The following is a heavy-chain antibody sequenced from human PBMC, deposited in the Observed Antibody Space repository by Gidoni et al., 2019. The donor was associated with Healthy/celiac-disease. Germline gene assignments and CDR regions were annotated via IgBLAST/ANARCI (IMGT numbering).Heavy chain of an antibody. Sequence: EVQLLESGGGLVQPGGSLRLSCAASGFTFRSYALSWVRQAPGKGLEWVSAISGSGGSTYYADSVKGRFTISRDNSKNTLYLQMNSLRAEDTAVYYCAKGGEKGLRLGESPSYDYWGQGTLVTVSS. CDR1: GFTFRSYA. V-gene: IGHV3-23*01. D-gene: IGHD3-16*01. CDR2: ISGSGGST. CDR3: AKGGEKGLRLGESPSYDY. J-gene: IGHJ4*02.